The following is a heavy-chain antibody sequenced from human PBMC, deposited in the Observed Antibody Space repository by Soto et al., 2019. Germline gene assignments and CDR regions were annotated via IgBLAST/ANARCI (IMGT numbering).Heavy chain of an antibody. CDR1: GFPFSTYG. CDR3: ARGDMTTVTTPNY. V-gene: IGHV3-33*01. D-gene: IGHD4-17*01. CDR2: IYYDGINK. J-gene: IGHJ4*02. Sequence: QVQLVESGGGVVQPGRSLRLSCAASGFPFSTYGMHWVRQAPGKGLEWVALIYYDGINKYYADSVKGRFTISRDKSKNTLYLQMNSLRAEDTAVYYCARGDMTTVTTPNYWGQGTLVTVSS.